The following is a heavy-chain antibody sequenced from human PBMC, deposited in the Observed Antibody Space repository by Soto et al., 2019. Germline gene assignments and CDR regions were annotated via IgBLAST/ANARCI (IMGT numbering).Heavy chain of an antibody. J-gene: IGHJ4*02. CDR2: IYAANGNT. D-gene: IGHD6-19*01. CDR3: ARTPSSGWYYLDY. V-gene: IGHV1-3*01. Sequence: ASVKVSCKASGYTFTSYAMHWVRQAPGQRLEWMGWIYAANGNTKYSQKFQGRVTITRDTSASTAYMELSSLRSEDTAVYYCARTPSSGWYYLDYWGQGTLVTVSS. CDR1: GYTFTSYA.